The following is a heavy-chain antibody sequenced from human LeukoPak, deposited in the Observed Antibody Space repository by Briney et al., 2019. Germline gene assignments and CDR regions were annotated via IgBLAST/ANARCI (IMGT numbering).Heavy chain of an antibody. V-gene: IGHV3-23*01. D-gene: IGHD6-19*01. CDR1: GFTFSSYG. CDR3: AKVDSDSYQNRIDY. CDR2: ISGSGGST. J-gene: IGHJ4*02. Sequence: GGTLRLSCAASGFTFSSYGMSWVRQAPGKGLEWVSAISGSGGSTYYADSVKGRFTISRDNSKNTLYLQMNSLRAEDTAVYYCAKVDSDSYQNRIDYWGQGTLVTVSS.